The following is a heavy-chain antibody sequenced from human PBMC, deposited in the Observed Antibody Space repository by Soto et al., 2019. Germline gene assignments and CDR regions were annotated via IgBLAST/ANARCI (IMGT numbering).Heavy chain of an antibody. CDR1: GFTFSSYS. V-gene: IGHV3-21*01. Sequence: EVQLVESGGGLVKPGGSLRLSCAASGFTFSSYSMNWVRQAPGKGLEWVSSISSSSSYIYYADSVKGRFTISRDNAKNSLYLQMNSLRAEDTALYYCARSVDVDWLLSLTYGMDVWGQGTTVTVSS. CDR3: ARSVDVDWLLSLTYGMDV. CDR2: ISSSSSYI. D-gene: IGHD3-9*01. J-gene: IGHJ6*02.